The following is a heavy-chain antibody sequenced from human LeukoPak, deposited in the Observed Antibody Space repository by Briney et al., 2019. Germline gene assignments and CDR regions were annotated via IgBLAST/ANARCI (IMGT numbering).Heavy chain of an antibody. V-gene: IGHV4-59*01. CDR2: IYYSGTS. D-gene: IGHD6-13*01. J-gene: IGHJ5*02. CDR3: AKAAGYSTIYWFDP. Sequence: PSETLSLTCTVSGGSIRSSHWSWIRQPPGKGLEFLGYIYYSGTSNYNPPLKSRVTMSVDTSNNQFSLKLKSVTAADTAVYYCAKAAGYSTIYWFDPWGQGTLVTVSS. CDR1: GGSIRSSH.